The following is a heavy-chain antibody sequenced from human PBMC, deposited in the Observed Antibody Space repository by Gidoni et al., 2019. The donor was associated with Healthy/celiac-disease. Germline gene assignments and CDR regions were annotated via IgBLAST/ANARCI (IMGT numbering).Heavy chain of an antibody. CDR1: GGPISSSSYY. Sequence: QLQLQESGPGLVKPSETLSLTCTVSGGPISSSSYYWGWIRQPPGKGLEWIGSIYYSGRTYYNPSLKSRVTISVDTSKNQFSLKLSSVTAADTAVYYCARQVQGYCSGGSCYSRIFDYWGQGTLVTVSS. CDR3: ARQVQGYCSGGSCYSRIFDY. J-gene: IGHJ4*02. D-gene: IGHD2-15*01. CDR2: IYYSGRT. V-gene: IGHV4-39*01.